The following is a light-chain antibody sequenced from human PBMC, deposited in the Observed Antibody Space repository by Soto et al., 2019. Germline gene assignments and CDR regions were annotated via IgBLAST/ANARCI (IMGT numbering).Light chain of an antibody. CDR2: EGS. J-gene: IGLJ1*01. CDR1: SSDVGSYNL. CDR3: CSYAGSRV. V-gene: IGLV2-23*01. Sequence: QSGLTQPGAGSGSPGQSITISCTGTSSDVGSYNLVSWYQQHPGKAPKLMIYEGSKRPSGVSNRFSGSKSGNTASLTISGLQAEDEADYYCCSYAGSRVFGTGTKVTVL.